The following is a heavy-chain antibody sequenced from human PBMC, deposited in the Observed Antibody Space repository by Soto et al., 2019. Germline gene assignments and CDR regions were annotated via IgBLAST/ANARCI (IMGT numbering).Heavy chain of an antibody. J-gene: IGHJ5*02. D-gene: IGHD3-10*01. Sequence: ASVKVSCKASGYTFTSYYMHWVRQAPGQGLEWMGIINPSGGSTSYAQKFQGRVTMTRDTSTSTVYMELSSLRSEDTAVYYCARDRWFGELPNNWFDPWGQGTLVTVSS. CDR3: ARDRWFGELPNNWFDP. CDR2: INPSGGST. CDR1: GYTFTSYY. V-gene: IGHV1-46*03.